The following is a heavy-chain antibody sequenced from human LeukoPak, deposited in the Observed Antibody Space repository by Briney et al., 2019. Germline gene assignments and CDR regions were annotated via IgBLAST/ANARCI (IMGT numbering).Heavy chain of an antibody. V-gene: IGHV1-69*04. CDR2: IIPILGIA. Sequence: ASVKVSCKASGGTFSSYAISWVRQAPGQGLEWMGRIIPILGIANYAQKFQGRVTITADKSTSTAYMELSSLRSEDTAVYYCARDEGGDYYGSGSYFLFDYWGQGTLVTVPS. J-gene: IGHJ4*02. D-gene: IGHD3-10*01. CDR1: GGTFSSYA. CDR3: ARDEGGDYYGSGSYFLFDY.